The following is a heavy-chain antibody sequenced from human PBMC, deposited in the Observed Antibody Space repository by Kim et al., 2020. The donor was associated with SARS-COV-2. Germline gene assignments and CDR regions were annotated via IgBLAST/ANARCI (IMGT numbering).Heavy chain of an antibody. CDR1: GGTFSSYA. Sequence: SVKVSCKASGGTFSSYAISWVRQAPGQGLEWMGGIIPIFGTANYAQKFQGRVTITADESTSTAYMELSSLRSEDTAVYYCARGTGYGSGSYYTYNWLTPGAREPWSPSPQ. CDR3: ARGTGYGSGSYYTYNWLTP. CDR2: IIPIFGTA. D-gene: IGHD3-10*01. J-gene: IGHJ5*02. V-gene: IGHV1-69*13.